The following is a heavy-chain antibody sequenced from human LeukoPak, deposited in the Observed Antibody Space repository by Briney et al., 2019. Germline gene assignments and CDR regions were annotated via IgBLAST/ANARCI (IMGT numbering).Heavy chain of an antibody. CDR3: AREREYYDSSGYYLFDP. CDR1: GYTFTSYA. CDR2: INAGNGNT. D-gene: IGHD3-22*01. J-gene: IGHJ5*02. V-gene: IGHV1-3*01. Sequence: ASVKVSCKASGYTFTSYAMHWVRQAPGQRLEWMGWINAGNGNTKYSQKFQGRVTITRDTSASTAYMELSSLRSEDTAVYYCAREREYYDSSGYYLFDPWGQGTLVTVSS.